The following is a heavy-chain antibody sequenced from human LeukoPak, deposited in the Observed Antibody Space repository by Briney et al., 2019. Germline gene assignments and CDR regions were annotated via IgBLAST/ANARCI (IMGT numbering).Heavy chain of an antibody. CDR3: AKPVLRFLESRLPNNWFDP. D-gene: IGHD3-3*01. Sequence: GGPLRLSCAASGFTFSSYAMSWVRQAPGKGLEWVSAISGSGGSTYYADSVKGRFTISRDNSKNTLYLQMNSLRAEDTAVYYCAKPVLRFLESRLPNNWFDPWGQGTLVTVSS. V-gene: IGHV3-23*01. CDR2: ISGSGGST. J-gene: IGHJ5*02. CDR1: GFTFSSYA.